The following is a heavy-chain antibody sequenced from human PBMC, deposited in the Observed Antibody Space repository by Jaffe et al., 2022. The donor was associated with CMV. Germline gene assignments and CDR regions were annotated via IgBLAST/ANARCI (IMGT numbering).Heavy chain of an antibody. CDR1: GGSISSSSYY. J-gene: IGHJ4*02. V-gene: IGHV4-39*01. CDR3: ARHSRRVRGHFDY. D-gene: IGHD3-10*01. Sequence: QLQLQESGPGLVKPSETLSLTCTVSGGSISSSSYYWGWIRQPPGKGLEWIGSIYYSGSTYYNPSLKSRVTISVDTSKNQFSLKLSSVTAADTAVYYCARHSRRVRGHFDYWGQGTLVTVSS. CDR2: IYYSGST.